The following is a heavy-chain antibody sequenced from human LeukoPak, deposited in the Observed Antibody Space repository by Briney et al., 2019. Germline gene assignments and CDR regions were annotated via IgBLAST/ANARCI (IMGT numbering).Heavy chain of an antibody. Sequence: GASVKVSCKASGGTFSSYAISWVRQAPGQGLEWMGWMNPNSGNTGYAQKFQGRVTMTRNTSISTAYMELSSLRSEDTAVYYCARGVDTPNWFDPWGQGTLVTVSS. J-gene: IGHJ5*02. D-gene: IGHD2-2*02. CDR3: ARGVDTPNWFDP. CDR1: GGTFSSYA. CDR2: MNPNSGNT. V-gene: IGHV1-8*02.